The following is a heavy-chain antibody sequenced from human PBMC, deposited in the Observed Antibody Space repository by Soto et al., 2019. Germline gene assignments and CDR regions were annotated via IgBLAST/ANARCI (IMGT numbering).Heavy chain of an antibody. Sequence: PGGSLRLSCAASGFTFSSYAMSWVRQAPGKGLEWVSAISGSGGSTYYADSVKGRFTISRDNSKNTLYLQMNSLRAEDTAVYYCAKDQWSIFGASYARDWFDPWGQGTLVTVSS. J-gene: IGHJ5*02. D-gene: IGHD3-3*01. CDR2: ISGSGGST. CDR1: GFTFSSYA. CDR3: AKDQWSIFGASYARDWFDP. V-gene: IGHV3-23*01.